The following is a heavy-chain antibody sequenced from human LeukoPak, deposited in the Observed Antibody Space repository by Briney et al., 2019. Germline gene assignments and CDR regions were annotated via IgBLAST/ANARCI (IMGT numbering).Heavy chain of an antibody. V-gene: IGHV4-61*09. Sequence: SETLSLTCTVSGGSISTDNYYWSWIRQPAGTGLEWIGHIYTSGSTIYNPSLKSRVTISIDTSENQFSLKLSSVTAADTAVYYCAYYYDSSGFYPEMSWGQGILVTVSS. J-gene: IGHJ4*02. D-gene: IGHD3-22*01. CDR1: GGSISTDNYY. CDR3: AYYYDSSGFYPEMS. CDR2: IYTSGST.